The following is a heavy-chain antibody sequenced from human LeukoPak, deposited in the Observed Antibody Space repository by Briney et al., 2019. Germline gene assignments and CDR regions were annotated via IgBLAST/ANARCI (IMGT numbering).Heavy chain of an antibody. CDR3: ARGSLGGDCFY. Sequence: GGSLRLSCAASGFTFSSYSINWVRQAPGQWLEWVSTIGSSSSYIFYAVSVKGRFTISRDNAKNSLYLQMHSLRAEDTAVYYCARGSLGGDCFYWGEGTLVTASS. CDR1: GFTFSSYS. CDR2: IGSSSSYI. D-gene: IGHD2-21*02. V-gene: IGHV3-21*01. J-gene: IGHJ4*02.